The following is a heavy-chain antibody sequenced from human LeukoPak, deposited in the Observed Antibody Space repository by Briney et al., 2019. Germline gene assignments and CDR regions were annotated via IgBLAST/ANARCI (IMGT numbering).Heavy chain of an antibody. Sequence: GGSLRLSCAASGFTFSSYGMHWVRQAPGKGLEWVAVIWYDGSNKYYADSVKGRFTISRDNSKNTLYLQMNSLRAKDTAVYYCARDHYYGSGRLVRYYYGMDVWGQGTTVTVSS. D-gene: IGHD3-10*01. J-gene: IGHJ6*02. CDR2: IWYDGSNK. CDR1: GFTFSSYG. V-gene: IGHV3-33*01. CDR3: ARDHYYGSGRLVRYYYGMDV.